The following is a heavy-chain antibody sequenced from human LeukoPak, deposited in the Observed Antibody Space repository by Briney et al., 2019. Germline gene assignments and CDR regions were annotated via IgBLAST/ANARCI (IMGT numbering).Heavy chain of an antibody. D-gene: IGHD2-2*01. V-gene: IGHV3-43*02. CDR3: AKEGSTELAPYFDY. CDR2: ISGDGGST. J-gene: IGHJ4*02. CDR1: GFTFDDYA. Sequence: GGSLRLSCAASGFTFDDYAMHWVRHAPGKGLEWVSLISGDGGSTYYADSVKGRFTISRDNSKSSLYLQMNSLRTEDTALYYCAKEGSTELAPYFDYWGQGTLVTVSS.